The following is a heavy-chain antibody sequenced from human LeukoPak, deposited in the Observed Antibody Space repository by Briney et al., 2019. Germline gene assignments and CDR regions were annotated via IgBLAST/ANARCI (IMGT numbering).Heavy chain of an antibody. CDR1: GDSVSSNSAA. J-gene: IGHJ5*02. Sequence: SQTLSLTCAISGDSVSSNSAAWNWIRQSPSRGLEWLGRTYYRSKRYNDYAVSVKSPITINPDTSKNQFSLQLNSGTPEDTAVYYCAREDSSSWYVVRWFDPWGQGTLVTVSS. CDR3: AREDSSSWYVVRWFDP. V-gene: IGHV6-1*01. D-gene: IGHD6-13*01. CDR2: TYYRSKRYN.